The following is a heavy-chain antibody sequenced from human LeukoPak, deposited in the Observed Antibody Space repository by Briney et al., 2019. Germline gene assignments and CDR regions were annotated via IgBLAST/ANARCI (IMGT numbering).Heavy chain of an antibody. Sequence: PGGSLRLSCAASGSTFSNNWIHWVRQAPGKGLVWVSRISKDGSSTSYADSVKGRFTISRDNAKNTLYLQMSSLRAEDTAVYYCAASMAGFNWFDPWGQGTLVTVSS. CDR1: GSTFSNNW. CDR2: ISKDGSST. D-gene: IGHD6-19*01. V-gene: IGHV3-74*01. J-gene: IGHJ5*02. CDR3: AASMAGFNWFDP.